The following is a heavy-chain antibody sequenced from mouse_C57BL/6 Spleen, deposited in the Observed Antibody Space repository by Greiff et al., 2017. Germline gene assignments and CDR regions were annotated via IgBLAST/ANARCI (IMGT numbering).Heavy chain of an antibody. Sequence: QVQLQQSGPELVKPGASVKISCKASGYAFSSSWMNWVKQRPGKGLEWIGRIYPGDGDTNYNGKFKGKATLTADKSSSTAYMQHSSLTSEDSAVYFCAREAYSEDYWGQGTTLTVSS. D-gene: IGHD2-10*01. CDR1: GYAFSSSW. CDR2: IYPGDGDT. CDR3: AREAYSEDY. J-gene: IGHJ2*01. V-gene: IGHV1-82*01.